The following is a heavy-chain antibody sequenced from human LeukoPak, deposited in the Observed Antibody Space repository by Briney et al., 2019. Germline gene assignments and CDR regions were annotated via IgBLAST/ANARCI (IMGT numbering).Heavy chain of an antibody. J-gene: IGHJ4*02. Sequence: SQSLSLTCSVSGGSISSGDHYWTWIRQPPGGGLEWMGFITLYSDTTSYNPSLKSRLMISIDTSKNQFSLTLTSVTAADTAVYFCARGFGYDFADYWGQGILVTVSS. CDR2: ITLYSDTT. V-gene: IGHV4-30-4*01. D-gene: IGHD2-2*01. CDR1: GGSISSGDHY. CDR3: ARGFGYDFADY.